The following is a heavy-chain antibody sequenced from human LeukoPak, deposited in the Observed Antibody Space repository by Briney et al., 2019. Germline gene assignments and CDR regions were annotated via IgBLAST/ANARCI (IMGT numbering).Heavy chain of an antibody. J-gene: IGHJ4*02. CDR3: ARHYGDYAHFDY. D-gene: IGHD4-17*01. V-gene: IGHV3-21*01. Sequence: GGSLRLSCAASGFTFSSYAMSWVRQAPGKGLEWVSSISSSSSYIYYADSVKGRFTISRDNAKNSLYLQMNSLRAEDTAVYYCARHYGDYAHFDYWGQGTLVTVSS. CDR1: GFTFSSYA. CDR2: ISSSSSYI.